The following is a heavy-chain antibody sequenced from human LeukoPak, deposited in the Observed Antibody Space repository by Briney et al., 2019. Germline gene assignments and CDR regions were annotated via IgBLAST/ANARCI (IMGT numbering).Heavy chain of an antibody. D-gene: IGHD3-22*01. CDR3: ARESPFQLHYYDSSVYYRRFDY. V-gene: IGHV4-34*01. Sequence: PSETLSLTCAVCGGSFSGYYWSWIRQPPGKGLEWIGEINHSGSTNYYPSFKSRVTISVDTSKNQFSLKLSSVNAADTAVYYCARESPFQLHYYDSSVYYRRFDYWGQGTLVTVSS. CDR2: INHSGST. J-gene: IGHJ4*02. CDR1: GGSFSGYY.